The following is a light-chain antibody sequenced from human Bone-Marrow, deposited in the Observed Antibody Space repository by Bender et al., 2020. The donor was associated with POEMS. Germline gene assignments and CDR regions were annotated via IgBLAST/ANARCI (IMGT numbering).Light chain of an antibody. J-gene: IGLJ2*01. V-gene: IGLV2-14*02. Sequence: QSALTQPASVSGSPGQSITISCTGASRDVGSYNLVSWYQQLPGKAPKLMIYEGSKRPSGIPERFSGSTSGNTATLTISGTQAMDEADYYCQAWDRSTVVFGGGTKVTVL. CDR2: EGS. CDR1: SRDVGSYNL. CDR3: QAWDRSTVV.